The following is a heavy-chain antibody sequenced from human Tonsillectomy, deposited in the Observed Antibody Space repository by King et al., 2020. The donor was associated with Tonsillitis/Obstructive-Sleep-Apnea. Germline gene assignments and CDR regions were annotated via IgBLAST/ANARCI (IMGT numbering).Heavy chain of an antibody. CDR3: ARGGIVVVPAASYYFDY. J-gene: IGHJ4*02. Sequence: VQLQQWGAGLLKPSETLSLPCAVYGGSFSGYYWSWIRQPPGKGLEWIGEINHSGSTNYNPSLKSRVTISVDPSKNQFSLTLSSVTAADTAVYYCARGGIVVVPAASYYFDYGGQGTLVTVSS. CDR2: INHSGST. CDR1: GGSFSGYY. D-gene: IGHD2-2*01. V-gene: IGHV4-34*01.